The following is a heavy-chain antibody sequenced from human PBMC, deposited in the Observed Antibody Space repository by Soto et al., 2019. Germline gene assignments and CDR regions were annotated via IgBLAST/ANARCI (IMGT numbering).Heavy chain of an antibody. Sequence: QVQLQESGPGLVKPSETLSLTCTVSGGSISSHYWSWIRQPPGKGLEWIGYIYYSGSTNYNPSLKSRVTISVDTSKNRFSLKLSSVTAADTAVYYCARVLTSDYGGPAFDIWGQGTMVTVSS. CDR3: ARVLTSDYGGPAFDI. CDR2: IYYSGST. V-gene: IGHV4-59*11. CDR1: GGSISSHY. D-gene: IGHD4-17*01. J-gene: IGHJ3*02.